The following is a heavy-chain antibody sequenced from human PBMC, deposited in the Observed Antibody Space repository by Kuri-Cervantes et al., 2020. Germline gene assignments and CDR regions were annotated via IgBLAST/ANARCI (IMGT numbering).Heavy chain of an antibody. CDR1: GFTFSSYS. CDR2: ISSSSSYI. J-gene: IGHJ6*02. Sequence: GGSLRLSCAASGFTFSSYSMNWVRQAPGKGLEWVSSISSSSSYIYYADSVKGRFTISRDNAKNSLYLQMNSLRAEDTAVYYCAKFGTTGRYGMDVWGHGTTVTVSS. V-gene: IGHV3-21*01. CDR3: AKFGTTGRYGMDV. D-gene: IGHD1-7*01.